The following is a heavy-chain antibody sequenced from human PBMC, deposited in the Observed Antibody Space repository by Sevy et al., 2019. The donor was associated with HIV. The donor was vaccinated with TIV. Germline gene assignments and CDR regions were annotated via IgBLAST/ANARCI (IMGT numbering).Heavy chain of an antibody. CDR3: AQMYYDFWSGSNYFDD. V-gene: IGHV1-18*01. J-gene: IGHJ4*02. CDR2: ISAYNGNT. CDR1: GYTFTSYG. Sequence: ASVKVSCKASGYTFTSYGISWVRQAPGQGLEWMGWISAYNGNTNYAQKLQGRVTMTTDTSTSTAYMELRSLRSDDTAVYYCAQMYYDFWSGSNYFDDWGQGTLVTVSS. D-gene: IGHD3-3*01.